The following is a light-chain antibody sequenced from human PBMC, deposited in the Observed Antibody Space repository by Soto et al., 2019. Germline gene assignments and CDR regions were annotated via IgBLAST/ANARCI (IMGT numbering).Light chain of an antibody. V-gene: IGKV1-12*01. CDR3: QQANSFPLT. CDR2: TGF. J-gene: IGKJ4*01. CDR1: QGISSW. Sequence: DIQMTQSPSSVSASVGDRVSITCRASQGISSWLAWYQQKQGRAPKLLIYTGFSLQSGVPSRFSVTGSWTDFTLTISILQPEDVATYYCQQANSFPLTFGGGTKVEIK.